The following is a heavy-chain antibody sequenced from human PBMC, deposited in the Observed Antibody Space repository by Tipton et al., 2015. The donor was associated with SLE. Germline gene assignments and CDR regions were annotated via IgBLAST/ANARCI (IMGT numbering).Heavy chain of an antibody. CDR2: IYYSGSS. CDR3: ARGPVTRVTMIVVPTSEKAFDI. J-gene: IGHJ3*02. Sequence: TLSLTCTVSGGSISNYYWSWIRQPPGKGLEWIGYIYYSGSSNFNPSLKTRVTISVDTSKSQFSLKLRSVTAADTAVYYCARGPVTRVTMIVVPTSEKAFDIWGQGTMVTVSS. V-gene: IGHV4-59*08. CDR1: GGSISNYY. D-gene: IGHD3-22*01.